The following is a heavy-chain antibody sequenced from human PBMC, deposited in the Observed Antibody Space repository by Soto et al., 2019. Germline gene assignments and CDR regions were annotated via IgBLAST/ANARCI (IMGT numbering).Heavy chain of an antibody. V-gene: IGHV3-23*01. Sequence: GGSLRLSCVASGFTFNKHALAWVRQAPGKGLGWVSAISGSGSSTYDSDSVKGRFTISTDNSNNTLYLQMNSLRAEDTAIYYCARTPGVITVISAFDHWGQGXPVTVYS. CDR3: ARTPGVITVISAFDH. D-gene: IGHD6-19*01. CDR1: GFTFNKHA. CDR2: ISGSGSST. J-gene: IGHJ4*02.